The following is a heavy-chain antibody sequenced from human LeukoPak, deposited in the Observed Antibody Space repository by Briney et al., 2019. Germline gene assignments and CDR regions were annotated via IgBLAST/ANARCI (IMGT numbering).Heavy chain of an antibody. Sequence: PGGSLRLSCAASGLTVSNSYMSWVRQAPGKGLEWVSIIYNDGSTYYADSMKGRFTISRDNSKNTLHLQVNSLRAEDTAMYYCARNTLFAFDIWGLGTMVTVSS. CDR3: ARNTLFAFDI. CDR2: IYNDGST. V-gene: IGHV3-53*01. CDR1: GLTVSNSY. J-gene: IGHJ3*02.